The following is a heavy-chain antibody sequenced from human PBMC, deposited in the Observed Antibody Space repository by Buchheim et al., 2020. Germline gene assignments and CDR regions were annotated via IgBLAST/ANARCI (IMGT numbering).Heavy chain of an antibody. Sequence: QVQLVQSGAEVKKPGASVKFSCKASGYTFTGYNMHWVRQAAGQGLGWMGWINPNSGVTNYAQEFQGRATMTRDTSISTAYMGLSRLRSDDTAVYYCAREAVSWGSRQPDYWGQGTL. J-gene: IGHJ4*02. V-gene: IGHV1-2*02. CDR2: INPNSGVT. CDR1: GYTFTGYN. CDR3: AREAVSWGSRQPDY. D-gene: IGHD7-27*01.